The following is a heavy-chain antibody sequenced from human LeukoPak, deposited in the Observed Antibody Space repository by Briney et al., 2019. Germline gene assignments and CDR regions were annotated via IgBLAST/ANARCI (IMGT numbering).Heavy chain of an antibody. Sequence: GGSLRPSCAASGFTFSDHYMDWVRQAPGKGLEWVGRIRNKANSHTTEYPASVKGRFIISRDDSKNSLYLQMNSLKTEDTAVYFCARPYDDSWTGAYFDYWGQGTLVTVSS. V-gene: IGHV3-72*01. CDR3: ARPYDDSWTGAYFDY. CDR1: GFTFSDHY. D-gene: IGHD6-13*01. J-gene: IGHJ4*02. CDR2: IRNKANSHTT.